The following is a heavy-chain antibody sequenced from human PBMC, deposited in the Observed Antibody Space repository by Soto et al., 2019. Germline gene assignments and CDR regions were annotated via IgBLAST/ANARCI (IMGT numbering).Heavy chain of an antibody. CDR2: IYSGGSA. J-gene: IGHJ4*02. CDR3: ARHGYSYGGGYFDY. CDR1: GFTVSSNY. V-gene: IGHV3-66*04. D-gene: IGHD5-18*01. Sequence: EVQLVESGGGLVQPGGSLRLSCAASGFTVSSNYMSWVRQAPGKGLEWVSVIYSGGSAYYADSVKGRFTISRDNSKNTLYFQMSSRRAEDTAVYYCARHGYSYGGGYFDYWGQGTLVTVSS.